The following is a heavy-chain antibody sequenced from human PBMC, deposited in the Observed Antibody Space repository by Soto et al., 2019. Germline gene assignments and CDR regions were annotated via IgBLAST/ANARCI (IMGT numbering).Heavy chain of an antibody. D-gene: IGHD5-12*01. CDR1: GYTFTSYG. V-gene: IGHV1-18*01. J-gene: IGHJ4*02. CDR3: ASAYSGYGYFDY. Sequence: QVQLVQSGAEVKKPGASVQVSCKASGYTFTSYGISCVRQASGQGLEWMGWISAYNGNTNYAQKLPGRVTMTTDTSRSTAYMELRSLRADDTAVDYCASAYSGYGYFDYWCQGTMVTVSS. CDR2: ISAYNGNT.